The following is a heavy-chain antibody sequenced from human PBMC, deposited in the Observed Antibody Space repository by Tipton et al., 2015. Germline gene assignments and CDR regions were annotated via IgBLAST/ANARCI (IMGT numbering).Heavy chain of an antibody. J-gene: IGHJ1*01. D-gene: IGHD3-22*01. CDR3: VREDESSDYKYFQY. CDR1: YYTFMNYG. CDR2: ISAYNGNA. Sequence: QLVQSGVEVKMPGTSVKVSCRTSYYTFMNYGMSWVRQAPGRGLEWMGWISAYNGNADYARKFQGRVTMTRDTSTNTVYMELRTLRFDDTAVYYCVREDESSDYKYFQYWGQGPLVTVSS. V-gene: IGHV1-18*01.